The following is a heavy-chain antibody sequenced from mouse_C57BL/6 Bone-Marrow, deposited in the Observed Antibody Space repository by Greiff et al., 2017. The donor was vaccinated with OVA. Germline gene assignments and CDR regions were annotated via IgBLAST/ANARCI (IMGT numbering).Heavy chain of an antibody. CDR2: ISYDGSN. CDR3: ARVSYYGSLDY. V-gene: IGHV3-6*01. Sequence: EVKVEESGPGLVKPSQSLSLTCSVTGYSITSGYYWNWIRQFPGNKLEWMGYISYDGSNNYNPSLKNRISITRDTSKNQFFLKLNSVTTEDTATYYCARVSYYGSLDYWGQGTSVTVSS. CDR1: GYSITSGYY. J-gene: IGHJ4*01. D-gene: IGHD1-1*01.